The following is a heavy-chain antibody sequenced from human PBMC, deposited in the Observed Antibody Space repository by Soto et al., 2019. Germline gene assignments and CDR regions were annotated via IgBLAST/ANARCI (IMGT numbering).Heavy chain of an antibody. CDR2: IYHSGST. Sequence: SETLSLTCAVSGGSISSGGYSWSWIRQPPGKGLEWIGYIYHSGSTNYNPSLKSRVTISVDTSKNQFSLKLSSVTAADTAVYYCARGIAVAGTPRPYYFDYWGQGTLVTVSS. J-gene: IGHJ4*02. CDR1: GGSISSGGYS. CDR3: ARGIAVAGTPRPYYFDY. V-gene: IGHV4-30-2*01. D-gene: IGHD6-19*01.